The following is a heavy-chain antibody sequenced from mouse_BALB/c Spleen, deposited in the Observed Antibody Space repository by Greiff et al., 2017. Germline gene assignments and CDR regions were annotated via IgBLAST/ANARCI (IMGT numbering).Heavy chain of an antibody. CDR2: ISSGSSTI. J-gene: IGHJ4*01. Sequence: EVHLVESGGGLVQPGGSRKLSCAASGFTFSSFGMHWVRQAPEKGLEWVAYISSGSSTIYYADTVKGRFTISRDNPKNTLFLQMTSLRSEDTAMYYCARYGYGYAMDYWGQGTSVTVSS. V-gene: IGHV5-17*02. D-gene: IGHD1-2*01. CDR3: ARYGYGYAMDY. CDR1: GFTFSSFG.